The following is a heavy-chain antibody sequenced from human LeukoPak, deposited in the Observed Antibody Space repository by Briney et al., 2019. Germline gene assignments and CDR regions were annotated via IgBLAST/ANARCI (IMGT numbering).Heavy chain of an antibody. V-gene: IGHV4-31*03. CDR2: IYYSGST. CDR1: GGSISSGGYY. Sequence: SETLSLTCTVSGGSISSGGYYWSWIRQHPGKGLEWIGYIYYSGSTYYNPSLKSRVTISVDTSKNQFSLKLSSVTAADTAVYYCARGRPIYVWGSYRYCYFDYWGQGTLVTVSS. CDR3: ARGRPIYVWGSYRYCYFDY. D-gene: IGHD3-16*02. J-gene: IGHJ4*02.